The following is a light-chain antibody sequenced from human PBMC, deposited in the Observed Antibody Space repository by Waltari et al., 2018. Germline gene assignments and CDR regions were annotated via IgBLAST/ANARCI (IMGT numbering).Light chain of an antibody. CDR1: QSVSSD. CDR3: QQYNNWPPLT. V-gene: IGKV3-15*01. Sequence: EILLTQSQATLSVSPGERATPACRASQSVSSDLAWYQQKPGQPPRLLIYGASTRATGVPDRISGSGSGTDFTLTISSLQSEDFAIYYCQQYNNWPPLTFGGGTKVEIK. J-gene: IGKJ4*01. CDR2: GAS.